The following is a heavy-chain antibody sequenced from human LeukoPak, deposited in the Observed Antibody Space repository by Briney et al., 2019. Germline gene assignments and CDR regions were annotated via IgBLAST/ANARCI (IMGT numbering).Heavy chain of an antibody. CDR3: AGDFLEAV. CDR1: GFTFSSYS. CDR2: ISSSSSYI. D-gene: IGHD6-19*01. Sequence: GESLRLSCAASGFTFSSYSMNWVRQAPGKGLELVSSISSSSSYIYYADSVKGRFTISRDNAKNSLYLQMNSLRAEDTAVYYCAGDFLEAVWGQGTLVTVSS. J-gene: IGHJ4*02. V-gene: IGHV3-21*01.